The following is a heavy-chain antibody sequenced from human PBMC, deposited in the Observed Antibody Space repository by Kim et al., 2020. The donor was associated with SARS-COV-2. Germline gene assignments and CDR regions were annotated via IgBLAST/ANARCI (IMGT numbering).Heavy chain of an antibody. D-gene: IGHD5-12*01. CDR2: TYADGTT. Sequence: GGSLILSCAASGFTVSRSYMSWVRQAPGKGLEWVSSTYADGTTYYADSVKGRFTISRDNSKNTLFLQMNSLRAEDTAVYYCSTTSDAFDLWGQGTMVTVSS. CDR3: STTSDAFDL. CDR1: GFTVSRSY. J-gene: IGHJ3*01. V-gene: IGHV3-53*01.